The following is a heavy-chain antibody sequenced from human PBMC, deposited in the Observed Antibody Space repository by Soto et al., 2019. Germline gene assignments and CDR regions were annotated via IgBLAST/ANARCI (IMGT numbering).Heavy chain of an antibody. Sequence: GGSLRLSCAASGFTFSSYAMSWVRQAPGKGLEWVSAISGSGGSTYYADSVKGRFTISRDNSKNTLYLQMNSLRAEDTAVYYCAKEGERLDIVATMWFDYWGQGTLVTVSS. J-gene: IGHJ4*02. CDR1: GFTFSSYA. CDR3: AKEGERLDIVATMWFDY. V-gene: IGHV3-23*01. D-gene: IGHD5-12*01. CDR2: ISGSGGST.